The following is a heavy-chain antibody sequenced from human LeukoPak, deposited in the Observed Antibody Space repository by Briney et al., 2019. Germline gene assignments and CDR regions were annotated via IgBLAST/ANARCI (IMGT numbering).Heavy chain of an antibody. J-gene: IGHJ6*02. CDR3: ARGGVVGGYSYGKYYYYGMDV. CDR1: GGTFSRYA. CDR2: IIPILGIA. Sequence: GASVKVSCKASGGTFSRYAISWVRQAPGQGLEWMGRIIPILGIANYAQKFQGRVTITADKSTSTAYMELSSLRSEDTAVYYCARGGVVGGYSYGKYYYYGMDVWGQGTTVTVSS. D-gene: IGHD5-18*01. V-gene: IGHV1-69*04.